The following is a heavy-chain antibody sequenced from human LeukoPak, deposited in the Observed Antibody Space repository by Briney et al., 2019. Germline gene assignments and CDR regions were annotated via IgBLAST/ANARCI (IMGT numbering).Heavy chain of an antibody. Sequence: GESLKISCKGPGYSFTNYWIGWVRQIPGKGLEWMGIIYPGDSDTRYSPSFQGQVTISADKSISTAYLQWGSLKASDTAMYYCAGTIAAAGTDTFDVWGQGTMVTVSS. J-gene: IGHJ3*01. D-gene: IGHD6-13*01. CDR2: IYPGDSDT. CDR3: AGTIAAAGTDTFDV. V-gene: IGHV5-51*01. CDR1: GYSFTNYW.